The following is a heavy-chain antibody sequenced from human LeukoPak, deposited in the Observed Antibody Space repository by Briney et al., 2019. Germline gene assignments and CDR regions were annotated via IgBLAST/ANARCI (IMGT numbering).Heavy chain of an antibody. J-gene: IGHJ5*02. CDR1: GGSISSSSYY. Sequence: SETLSLTCTVSGGSISSSSYYWGWIRQPPGKGLEWIGSIYYSGSIYYNPSLKSRVTISVDTSKNQFSLKLSSVTAADTAVYYCARLSGRYYYDSSGYYDPNWFDPWGQGTLVTVSS. V-gene: IGHV4-39*01. CDR2: IYYSGSI. D-gene: IGHD3-22*01. CDR3: ARLSGRYYYDSSGYYDPNWFDP.